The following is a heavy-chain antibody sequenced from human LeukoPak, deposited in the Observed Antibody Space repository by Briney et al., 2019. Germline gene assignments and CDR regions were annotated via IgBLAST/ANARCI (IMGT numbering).Heavy chain of an antibody. D-gene: IGHD2-15*01. Sequence: GESLKISCKGSGYSFTSYWIGWVRQMPGKGLEWMGIIYPGDSDTRYSPSFQGQVTISADKSISTAYLQWSSLKASDTAMYYCARVYSVVAATIPYYFGYWGQGTLVTVSS. V-gene: IGHV5-51*01. CDR1: GYSFTSYW. J-gene: IGHJ4*02. CDR2: IYPGDSDT. CDR3: ARVYSVVAATIPYYFGY.